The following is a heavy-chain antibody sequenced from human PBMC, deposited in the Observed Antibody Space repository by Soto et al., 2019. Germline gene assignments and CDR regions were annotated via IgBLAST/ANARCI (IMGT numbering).Heavy chain of an antibody. V-gene: IGHV3-53*01. D-gene: IGHD4-4*01. CDR3: ASSIRRPAFDI. J-gene: IGHJ3*02. Sequence: GGSLRFSCAASGFTVSSNYMSWVRQAPGKGLEWVSVIYSGGSTYYADSVKGRFTISRDNSKNTLYLQMNSLRAEDTAVYYCASSIRRPAFDIWGQGTMVTVSS. CDR2: IYSGGST. CDR1: GFTVSSNY.